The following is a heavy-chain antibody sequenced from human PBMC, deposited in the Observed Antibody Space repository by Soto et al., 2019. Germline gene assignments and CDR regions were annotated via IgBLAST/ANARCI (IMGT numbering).Heavy chain of an antibody. CDR3: ARDLDPTVTGGGDFYYYGMDV. CDR2: ISYDGSDK. Sequence: QVQLVESGGGVVQPGRSLRLSCVASRFTFRNYAMHWVRQAPGKGLEWVAVISYDGSDKYYADSLKGRFTISRDNSKNTLYLQMNSLRPEDTAVYYCARDLDPTVTGGGDFYYYGMDVWGQGTTVTVSS. D-gene: IGHD4-17*01. V-gene: IGHV3-30*14. J-gene: IGHJ6*02. CDR1: RFTFRNYA.